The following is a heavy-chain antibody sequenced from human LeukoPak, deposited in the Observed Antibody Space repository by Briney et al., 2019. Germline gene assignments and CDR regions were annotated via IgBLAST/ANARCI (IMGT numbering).Heavy chain of an antibody. CDR2: IYSGGST. V-gene: IGHV3-53*01. Sequence: GGSLRLSCVASGSTVSTNYMSWIRQAPGKGLEWVSVIYSGGSTYYADSVKGRFTISRDNSKNTLYLQMNSLRAEGTAVYYCARRLTDSSGYYYEAYWGQGTLVTVSS. CDR1: GSTVSTNY. CDR3: ARRLTDSSGYYYEAY. D-gene: IGHD3-22*01. J-gene: IGHJ4*02.